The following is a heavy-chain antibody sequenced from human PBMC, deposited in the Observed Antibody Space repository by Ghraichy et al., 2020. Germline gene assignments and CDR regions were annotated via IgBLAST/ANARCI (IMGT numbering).Heavy chain of an antibody. CDR2: ISSSGSTI. V-gene: IGHV3-11*01. J-gene: IGHJ4*02. CDR1: GFTFSDYY. Sequence: LTCAASGFTFSDYYMSWIRQAPGKGLEWVLYISSSGSTIYYADSVKGRFTISRDNAKNSLYLQINSLRAEDTAVYYCARDPGPYYGSGSYPYWGQGTLVTVSS. CDR3: ARDPGPYYGSGSYPY. D-gene: IGHD3-10*01.